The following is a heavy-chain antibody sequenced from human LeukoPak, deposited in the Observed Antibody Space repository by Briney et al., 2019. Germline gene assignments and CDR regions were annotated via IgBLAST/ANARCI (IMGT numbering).Heavy chain of an antibody. Sequence: GGSLRLSCAASGFTVTRNYMDWVRQAPGKGLEWVSVIYSGGNTDYAGSVRGRFTISRDNSKSTMYLQMNSLRVEDTAVYYCSRGAGMRDWGQGTLVTVSS. J-gene: IGHJ4*02. CDR1: GFTVTRNY. V-gene: IGHV3-66*01. D-gene: IGHD2-21*01. CDR3: SRGAGMRD. CDR2: IYSGGNT.